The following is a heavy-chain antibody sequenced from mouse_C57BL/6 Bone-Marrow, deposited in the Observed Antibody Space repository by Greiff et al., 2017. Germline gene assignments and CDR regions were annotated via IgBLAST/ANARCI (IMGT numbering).Heavy chain of an antibody. CDR1: GYTFTDYE. D-gene: IGHD2-3*01. Sequence: VQLQQSGAELVRPGASVTLSCKASGYTFTDYEMHWVKQTPVHGLEWIGAIDPETGGTAYNQTFKGKAILTADKSSSTAYMELRSLTSEDAAVYYCTLYDYSDYWGQGTTLTDSS. J-gene: IGHJ2*01. CDR3: TLYDYSDY. CDR2: IDPETGGT. V-gene: IGHV1-15*01.